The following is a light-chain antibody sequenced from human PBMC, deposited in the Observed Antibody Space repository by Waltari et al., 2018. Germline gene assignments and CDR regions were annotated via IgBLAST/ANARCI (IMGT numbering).Light chain of an antibody. CDR3: SSYTSSSTLV. J-gene: IGLJ3*02. Sequence: QSALTQPASVSGSPGQSITISCTGTNSDVGGYTYVSWYQPHPGKAPKLMIYEVSNRPSGVSNRFSGSKSGNTASLTISGLQAEDEADYYCSSYTSSSTLVFGGGTKLTVL. CDR1: NSDVGGYTY. V-gene: IGLV2-14*01. CDR2: EVS.